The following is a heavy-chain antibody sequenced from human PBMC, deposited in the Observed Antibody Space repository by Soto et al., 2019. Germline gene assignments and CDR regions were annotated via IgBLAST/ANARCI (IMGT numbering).Heavy chain of an antibody. CDR3: AHRYYYGSAFDY. CDR1: GFSLSTSGVG. D-gene: IGHD3-10*01. CDR2: IYWDDDK. Sequence: GHTLVNPPQTLTLTCTFSGFSLSTSGVGVGWIRQPPGKALEWLALIYWDDDKRYSPSLKSRLTITKDTSKNQVVLTMTNMDPVDTATYYCAHRYYYGSAFDYWGQGTLVTVSS. J-gene: IGHJ4*02. V-gene: IGHV2-5*02.